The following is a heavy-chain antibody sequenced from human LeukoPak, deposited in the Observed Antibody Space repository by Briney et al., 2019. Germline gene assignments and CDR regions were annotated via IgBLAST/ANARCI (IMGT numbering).Heavy chain of an antibody. CDR3: AKRGRTYSSSNYYYYMDV. CDR1: GFTFSSYG. CDR2: IWYDGSNK. Sequence: GGSLRLSCAASGFTFSSYGMHWVRQAPGKELEWVAVIWYDGSNKYYADSVKGRFTISRDNSKNTLYLQMNSLRAEDTAVYYCAKRGRTYSSSNYYYYMDVWGQGTTVTVSS. J-gene: IGHJ6*03. V-gene: IGHV3-33*06. D-gene: IGHD6-6*01.